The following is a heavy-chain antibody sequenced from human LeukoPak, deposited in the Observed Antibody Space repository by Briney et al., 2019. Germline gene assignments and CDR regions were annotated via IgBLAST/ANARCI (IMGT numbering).Heavy chain of an antibody. CDR2: ISNTGSYT. Sequence: GASLRPSCAAAGFTLTDYYMSWIRQAPGNWLEWDSYISNTGSYTKYADSVKGRFNISRDNAKNSLYLKMNSLRAEDTAVYYCASGRYYYGDYGSLDYWGQGTLVTVSS. CDR3: ASGRYYYGDYGSLDY. D-gene: IGHD4-17*01. V-gene: IGHV3-11*03. J-gene: IGHJ4*02. CDR1: GFTLTDYY.